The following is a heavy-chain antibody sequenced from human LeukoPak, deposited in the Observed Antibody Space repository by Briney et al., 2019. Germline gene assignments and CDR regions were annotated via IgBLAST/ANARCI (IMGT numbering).Heavy chain of an antibody. CDR3: ARDSDILTGYYYYYGMDV. J-gene: IGHJ6*02. V-gene: IGHV1-3*01. Sequence: ASVKVSCKASGYTFTSYAMHWVRQAPGQRLEWMGWINAGNGNTKYSQKFQGRVTIARDTSASTAYMELSSLRSEDTAVYYCARDSDILTGYYYYYGMDVWGQGTTVAVSS. D-gene: IGHD3-9*01. CDR1: GYTFTSYA. CDR2: INAGNGNT.